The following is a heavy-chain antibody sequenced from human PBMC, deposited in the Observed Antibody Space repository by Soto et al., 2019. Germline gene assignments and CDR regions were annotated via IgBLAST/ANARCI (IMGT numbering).Heavy chain of an antibody. CDR3: AKASGRSWYNWCDP. J-gene: IGHJ5*02. D-gene: IGHD6-13*01. CDR2: IVPLFGTT. V-gene: IGHV1-69*01. CDR1: GGNFTSYA. Sequence: QVQLVQSGAEVKKPGSSVKVSCKASGGNFTSYAIRWVRQAPGQGLEFMGGIVPLFGTTNYAHKFRGRVTVTADESTSTVYMEMSSLRSEDTAVYYCAKASGRSWYNWCDPWGQGTLVTVAT.